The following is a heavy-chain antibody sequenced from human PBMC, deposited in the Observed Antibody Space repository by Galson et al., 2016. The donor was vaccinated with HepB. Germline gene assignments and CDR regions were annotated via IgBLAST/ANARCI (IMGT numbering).Heavy chain of an antibody. CDR3: ARGGPIIVVQGPVNPPFWY. V-gene: IGHV1-2*02. Sequence: QSGAEVKEPGASVKVSCKASGYTFTDNYMHWMRQAPGQGLEWMGWINPNSGGTSYAQKFQGRVTMTRDTSITTAYMELSSLKSDDTAVYYCARGGPIIVVQGPVNPPFWYWGQGTLVSVSS. CDR1: GYTFTDNY. D-gene: IGHD3-10*01. CDR2: INPNSGGT. J-gene: IGHJ4*02.